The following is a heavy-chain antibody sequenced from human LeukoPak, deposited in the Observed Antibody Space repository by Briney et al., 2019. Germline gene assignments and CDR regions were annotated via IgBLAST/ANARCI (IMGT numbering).Heavy chain of an antibody. Sequence: PGRSLRLFCAVSGFTFSLYSMHGDRQAPGKGLEWVAFIWYDGSNKDHTDSVKGRFTISRDNAKNRLHLQMNSLRAEDTAVYYCAKDYRGFYDSSAWDYWGQGTLVTVSS. CDR3: AKDYRGFYDSSAWDY. V-gene: IGHV3-33*06. CDR1: GFTFSLYS. J-gene: IGHJ4*02. CDR2: IWYDGSNK. D-gene: IGHD3-22*01.